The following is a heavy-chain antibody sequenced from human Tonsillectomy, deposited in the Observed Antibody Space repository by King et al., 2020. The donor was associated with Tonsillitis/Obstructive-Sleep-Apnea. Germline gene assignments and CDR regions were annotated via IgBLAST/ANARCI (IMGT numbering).Heavy chain of an antibody. D-gene: IGHD3-3*02. CDR2: ISYDGCNK. J-gene: IGHJ4*02. Sequence: VQLVESGAGVVQPGRSLRLSCAASGFTFRSYCMHWVRQAPGKGLEWVAVISYDGCNKHYADSVKGRFTISRDNSKNTLYLQMNSLKAEDTAVYYCAKDFSFFVGELMQRPKSGYWGQGTLVTVSS. V-gene: IGHV3-30*18. CDR1: GFTFRSYC. CDR3: AKDFSFFVGELMQRPKSGY.